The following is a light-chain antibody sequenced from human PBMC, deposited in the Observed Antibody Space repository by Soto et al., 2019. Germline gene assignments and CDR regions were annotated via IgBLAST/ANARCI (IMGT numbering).Light chain of an antibody. CDR1: EFISDW. Sequence: DVQMTQSPSTLSASVGDRVTMTCRAREFISDWLAWYQQKPGQAPKLLIYDASTLESGVPGRFSGSGVGTHFTLTISGLQPEDFATYHCQHYNSYSRAFGQGTKVEI. CDR3: QHYNSYSRA. V-gene: IGKV1-5*01. CDR2: DAS. J-gene: IGKJ1*01.